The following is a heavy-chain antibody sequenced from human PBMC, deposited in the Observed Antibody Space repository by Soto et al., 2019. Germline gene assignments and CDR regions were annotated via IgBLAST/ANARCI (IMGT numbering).Heavy chain of an antibody. CDR1: GFTFSSYA. CDR2: ISGSGDST. V-gene: IGHV3-23*01. D-gene: IGHD2-15*01. J-gene: IGHJ4*02. CDR3: AKEPLGYCSSGSCRIDY. Sequence: EVQLLESGGGLVQPGGSLRLSCAASGFTFSSYAMSWVRQAPGKGLEWVSTISGSGDSTYYADSVRGRFTISRDNSKNTLDLQMISLRAEDTAVYYCAKEPLGYCSSGSCRIDYWGQGTLVTVSS.